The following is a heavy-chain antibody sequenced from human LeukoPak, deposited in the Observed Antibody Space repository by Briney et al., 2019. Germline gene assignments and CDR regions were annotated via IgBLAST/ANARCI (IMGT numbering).Heavy chain of an antibody. V-gene: IGHV3-66*01. Sequence: GGSLRLSCAASGFTVSSNYMSWVRQAPGKGLEWVSVIYSCGSTYYADSVKGRFTISRDNSKNTLYLQLNSLRVEDTAVYYCARDMTTVTTGDYWGQGTLVTVSS. CDR3: ARDMTTVTTGDY. J-gene: IGHJ4*02. CDR1: GFTVSSNY. D-gene: IGHD4-17*01. CDR2: IYSCGST.